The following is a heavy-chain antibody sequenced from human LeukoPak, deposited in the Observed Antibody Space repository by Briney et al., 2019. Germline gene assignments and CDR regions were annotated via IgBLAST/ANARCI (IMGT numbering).Heavy chain of an antibody. CDR1: GGSISSGSYY. J-gene: IGHJ5*02. CDR3: PRQPVAHQGIQLWSYHNWFDP. Sequence: SETLSLTCTVSGGSISSGSYYWGWIRQPPGKGLEWIGSIYYSGSTYYNPSLKSRVTISVDTSKNQFSLKLSSVTAADTAVYYCPRQPVAHQGIQLWSYHNWFDPWGQGTLVTVSS. V-gene: IGHV4-39*01. CDR2: IYYSGST. D-gene: IGHD5-18*01.